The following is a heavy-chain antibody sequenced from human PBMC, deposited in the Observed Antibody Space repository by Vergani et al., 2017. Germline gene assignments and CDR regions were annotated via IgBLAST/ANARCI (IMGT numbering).Heavy chain of an antibody. D-gene: IGHD1-7*01. CDR2: TRNKANSYTT. Sequence: EVHLVESGGGLVQPGRSLRLSCSGSGFTLGDYAMTWVRQAPGKGLEWVGRTRNKANSYTTEYAASVKGRFTISRDDSKNSLYLQMNSLKTEDTAVYYCARGNWNYVPFSGYYYYMDVWGKGP. J-gene: IGHJ6*03. V-gene: IGHV3-72*01. CDR1: GFTLGDYA. CDR3: ARGNWNYVPFSGYYYYMDV.